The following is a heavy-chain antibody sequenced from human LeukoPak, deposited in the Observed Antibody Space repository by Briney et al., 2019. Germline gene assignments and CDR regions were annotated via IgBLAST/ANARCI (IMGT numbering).Heavy chain of an antibody. CDR1: GFTFRTYG. J-gene: IGHJ4*02. CDR3: ARERERGGGPYYPDY. CDR2: IWYDGSTK. V-gene: IGHV3-33*01. Sequence: PGGSLRLSCTGSGFTFRTYGMHWVRQAPGQGLEWVAVIWYDGSTKYYADSVKGRFTISRDNSMNTVYLQMSSLRAEDTAVYYCARERERGGGPYYPDYWGQGTLVTVSS. D-gene: IGHD3-22*01.